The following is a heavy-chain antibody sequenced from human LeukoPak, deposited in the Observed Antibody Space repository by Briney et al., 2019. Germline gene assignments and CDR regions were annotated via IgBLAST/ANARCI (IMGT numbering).Heavy chain of an antibody. J-gene: IGHJ3*02. Sequence: SETLSLTCTVSGGSISSSSYYWGWIRQPPGKGLEWIGSIYYSGSTYYNPSLKSRVTISVDTSKNQFSLKLSSVTAADTAVYYCARRGYDSSGFAGLDAFDIWGQGTMVTVSS. CDR3: ARRGYDSSGFAGLDAFDI. CDR2: IYYSGST. D-gene: IGHD3-22*01. V-gene: IGHV4-39*01. CDR1: GGSISSSSYY.